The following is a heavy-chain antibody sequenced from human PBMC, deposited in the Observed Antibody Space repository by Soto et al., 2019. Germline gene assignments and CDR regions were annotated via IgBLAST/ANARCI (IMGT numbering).Heavy chain of an antibody. CDR2: INHSGST. D-gene: IGHD6-6*01. CDR3: ARGLWVAARPQLFDY. Sequence: KPSETLSLTCAVYGGSFSGYYWSWIRQPPGKGLEWIGEINHSGSTNYNPSLKSRVTISVDTSKNQFSLKLSSVTAADTAVYYCARGLWVAARPQLFDYWGQGTLVTVSS. V-gene: IGHV4-34*01. J-gene: IGHJ4*02. CDR1: GGSFSGYY.